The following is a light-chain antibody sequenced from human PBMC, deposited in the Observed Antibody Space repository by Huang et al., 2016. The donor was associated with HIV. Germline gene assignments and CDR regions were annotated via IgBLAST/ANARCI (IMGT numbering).Light chain of an antibody. CDR1: QSVNSRS. CDR2: DAS. CDR3: QQYGSSPYA. V-gene: IGKV3-20*01. Sequence: EIVLTQSPGTLSLSPGERVTLSYSASQSVNSRSLAWYQQRHGQAPRLHIYDASSRATGIPDRFSGSGSGTDFTLTISRLEPEDFAVYYCQQYGSSPYAFGQGTKLEIK. J-gene: IGKJ2*01.